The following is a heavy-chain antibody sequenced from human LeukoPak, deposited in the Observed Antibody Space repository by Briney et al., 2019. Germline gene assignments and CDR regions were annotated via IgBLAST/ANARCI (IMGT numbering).Heavy chain of an antibody. CDR1: GSTFSSYE. CDR2: ISSSGSTI. J-gene: IGHJ6*02. V-gene: IGHV3-48*03. Sequence: PGGSLRLSCAASGSTFSSYEMNWVRQAPGKGLEWVSYISSSGSTIYYADSVKGRFTIPRDNAKNSLYLQMNSLRAEDTAVYYCARDSSSPYYYGMDVWGQGTTVTVSS. D-gene: IGHD6-13*01. CDR3: ARDSSSPYYYGMDV.